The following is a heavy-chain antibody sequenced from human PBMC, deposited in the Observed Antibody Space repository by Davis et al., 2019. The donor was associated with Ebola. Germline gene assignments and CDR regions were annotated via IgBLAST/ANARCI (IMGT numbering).Heavy chain of an antibody. D-gene: IGHD2-8*01. Sequence: GESLKISCAASGFTFSNYNMTWVRQAPGKGLEWVANINQYGGEEYYVDSVKGRFTISRDNAKNSLYLHLHSVRAEDTAIYYCAREIANGHHGMDVWGQGTTITVSS. J-gene: IGHJ6*02. CDR2: INQYGGEE. V-gene: IGHV3-7*01. CDR1: GFTFSNYN. CDR3: AREIANGHHGMDV.